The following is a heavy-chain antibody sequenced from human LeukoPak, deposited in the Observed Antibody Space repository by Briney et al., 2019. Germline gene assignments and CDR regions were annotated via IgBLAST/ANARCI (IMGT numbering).Heavy chain of an antibody. CDR3: ARSSPSFYGPDKQPLYYYYYGMDV. CDR2: IYSGGST. D-gene: IGHD5/OR15-5a*01. J-gene: IGHJ6*02. Sequence: PGGSLRLSCATSGFTFSTYAMSWVRQAPGKGLEWVSVIYSGGSTYYADSVKGRFTISRDNSKNTLYLQMNSLRAEDTAVYYCARSSPSFYGPDKQPLYYYYYGMDVWGQGTTVTVSS. CDR1: GFTFSTYA. V-gene: IGHV3-53*01.